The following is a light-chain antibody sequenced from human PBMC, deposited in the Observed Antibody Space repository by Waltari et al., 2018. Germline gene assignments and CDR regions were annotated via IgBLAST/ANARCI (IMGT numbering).Light chain of an antibody. CDR3: SSYAGNDLVI. J-gene: IGLJ2*01. CDR1: NSDVGSYNY. V-gene: IGLV2-14*01. Sequence: QSALTQPASVSGSPGQSITISCTGTNSDVGSYNYVSWYQQHPGKAPKLMIYEVTKRPSGLSNRCSGSKSGNTGSLTITELQAEDEADYYCSSYAGNDLVIFGGGTKLTVL. CDR2: EVT.